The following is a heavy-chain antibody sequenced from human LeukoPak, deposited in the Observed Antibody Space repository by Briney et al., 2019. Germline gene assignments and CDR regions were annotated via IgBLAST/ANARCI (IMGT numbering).Heavy chain of an antibody. D-gene: IGHD1-1*01. Sequence: GGSLRLSCAASGFTFSSYEMNWVRQAPGKGLEWVSYISSSGSTIYYADSVKGRFTISRDNSKNTVFLHVNSLRPEDTAVYFCARETGSSGTYYTDYWGQGTLVTVSS. CDR3: ARETGSSGTYYTDY. CDR2: ISSSGSTI. J-gene: IGHJ4*02. V-gene: IGHV3-48*03. CDR1: GFTFSSYE.